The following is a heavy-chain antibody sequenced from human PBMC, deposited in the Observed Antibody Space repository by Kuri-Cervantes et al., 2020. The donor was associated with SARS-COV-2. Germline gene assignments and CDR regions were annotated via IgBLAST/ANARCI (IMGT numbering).Heavy chain of an antibody. D-gene: IGHD3-22*01. CDR3: ARHDYDSSGYYYVYYGMDV. CDR1: GYSFTSDW. CDR2: IDPSDSYT. J-gene: IGHJ6*02. V-gene: IGHV5-10-1*01. Sequence: GSLRLSCKGSGYSFTSDWISWWRQMPGKGLEWMGRIDPSDSYTNYSPSFQGHVTISADKSISTAYLQWSSLKASDTAMYYCARHDYDSSGYYYVYYGMDVWGQGTTVTVSS.